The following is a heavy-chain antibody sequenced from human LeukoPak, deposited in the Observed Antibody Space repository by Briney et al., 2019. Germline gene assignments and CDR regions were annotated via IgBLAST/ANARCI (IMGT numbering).Heavy chain of an antibody. Sequence: SETLSLTCAVYGGSFSGYYWSWIRQPPGKGLEWIGEINHSGSTNYNPSLKSRVTISVDTSKNQFSLKLSSVTAADTAVYYCARGPTYNWNYRIWSDPWGQGTLVTVSS. V-gene: IGHV4-34*01. CDR2: INHSGST. D-gene: IGHD1-7*01. CDR3: ARGPTYNWNYRIWSDP. J-gene: IGHJ5*02. CDR1: GGSFSGYY.